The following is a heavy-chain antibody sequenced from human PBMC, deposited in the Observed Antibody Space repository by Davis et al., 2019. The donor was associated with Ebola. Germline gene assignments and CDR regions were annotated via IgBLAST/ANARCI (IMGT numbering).Heavy chain of an antibody. CDR2: IYHSGST. D-gene: IGHD1-26*01. V-gene: IGHV4-59*12. CDR3: ARDGGATRTFDY. J-gene: IGHJ4*02. Sequence: SETLSLTCTVSGGSISSYYWSWIRQPPGKGLEWIGSIYHSGSTNYNPSLKSRVTISVDKSKNQFSLKLSSVTAADTAVYYCARDGGATRTFDYWGQGTLVTVSS. CDR1: GGSISSYY.